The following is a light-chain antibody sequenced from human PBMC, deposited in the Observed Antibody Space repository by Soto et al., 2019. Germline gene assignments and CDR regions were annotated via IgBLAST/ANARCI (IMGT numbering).Light chain of an antibody. Sequence: DIQMTQSPSTLSASAVDRVSITCRASQRVSTCLAWYQQKPGKAPTLLIYDASNLQSGVPSRFSGSGSGTEFTLTISSLQPEDFASYYCQQTYSTSITFGQGTRLEIK. CDR2: DAS. CDR3: QQTYSTSIT. CDR1: QRVSTC. J-gene: IGKJ5*01. V-gene: IGKV1-5*01.